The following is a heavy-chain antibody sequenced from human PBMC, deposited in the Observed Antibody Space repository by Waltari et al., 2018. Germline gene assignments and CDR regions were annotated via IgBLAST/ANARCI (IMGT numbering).Heavy chain of an antibody. D-gene: IGHD4-17*01. J-gene: IGHJ4*02. CDR3: ASSLYGDYTQIWGRVFDY. Sequence: VQLLGSGGGVVQSGVSLRLSCAASGLPFRSYAMHWVRQAPGKGVEWVAVISGSGGSTDYADSVKGRFTISRDNSKNTLYLQMNNLRVEDTAVYYCASSLYGDYTQIWGRVFDYWGQGTLVTVSS. CDR1: GLPFRSYA. V-gene: IGHV3-23*01. CDR2: ISGSGGST.